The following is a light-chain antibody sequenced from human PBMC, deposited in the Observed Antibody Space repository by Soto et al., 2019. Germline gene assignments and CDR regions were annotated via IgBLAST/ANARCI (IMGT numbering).Light chain of an antibody. J-gene: IGKJ2*01. CDR2: YAS. V-gene: IGKV1-33*01. Sequence: DIQMTQSPSSLSASVGDRVTITCQASQDISKYLSWHQQKPGKAPKLLIHYASNLETGVPSRFSASGSGTDFPFTISSLQPEDIATYYCQQYDNLPYTFAQGTKLQIK. CDR3: QQYDNLPYT. CDR1: QDISKY.